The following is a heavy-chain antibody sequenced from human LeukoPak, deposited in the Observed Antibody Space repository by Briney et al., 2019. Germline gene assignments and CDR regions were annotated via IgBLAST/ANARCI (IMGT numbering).Heavy chain of an antibody. CDR2: IYYSGST. CDR3: ARFLYYYDSSGYPKADAFYI. CDR1: GGSISSSSYY. V-gene: IGHV4-39*01. D-gene: IGHD3-22*01. Sequence: SSETLSLTCTVSGGSISSSSYYWGWIRQPPGKGLEWIGSIYYSGSTYYNPSLKSRVTISVDTSKNQFSLKLSSVTAADTAVYYCARFLYYYDSSGYPKADAFYIWGQGTMVTVSS. J-gene: IGHJ3*02.